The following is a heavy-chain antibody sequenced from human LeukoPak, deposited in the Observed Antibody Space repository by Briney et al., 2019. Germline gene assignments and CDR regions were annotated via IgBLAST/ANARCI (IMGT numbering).Heavy chain of an antibody. D-gene: IGHD6-19*01. CDR1: GFTFSSYA. V-gene: IGHV3-23*01. CDR2: ISGSGGSA. J-gene: IGHJ3*02. CDR3: AKDYASRGLAVAPGI. Sequence: AGGSLRLSCAASGFTFSSYAMSWVRQAPGKGLEWVSAISGSGGSAYYADSVKGRFTISRDNSKNTLYLQMNSLRAEDTALYYCAKDYASRGLAVAPGIWGQGTMVTVSS.